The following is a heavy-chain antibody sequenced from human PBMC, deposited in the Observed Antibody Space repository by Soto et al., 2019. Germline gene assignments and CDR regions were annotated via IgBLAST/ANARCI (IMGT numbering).Heavy chain of an antibody. Sequence: GGSLRLSCAASGFTFSSYAMNWVRQAPGKGLEWVSAISGSGGNTYYADSVKGRFTISRDNSKNTLYLQMNSLRAEDTAVYYCAKGMTYDFWSGYEIDYWGQGTLVTVSS. V-gene: IGHV3-23*01. CDR2: ISGSGGNT. J-gene: IGHJ4*02. CDR3: AKGMTYDFWSGYEIDY. CDR1: GFTFSSYA. D-gene: IGHD3-3*01.